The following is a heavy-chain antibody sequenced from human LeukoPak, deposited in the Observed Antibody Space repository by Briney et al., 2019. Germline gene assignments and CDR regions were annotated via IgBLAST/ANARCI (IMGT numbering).Heavy chain of an antibody. J-gene: IGHJ4*02. CDR3: ARETDVDTAMAHFDY. CDR1: GYTFTSYG. V-gene: IGHV1-18*01. Sequence: ASVKVSCKASGYTFTSYGIGWVRQAPGQGLEWMGWISAYNGNTNYAQKLQGRVTMTTDTSTSTAYMELRSLRSDDTAVYYCARETDVDTAMAHFDYWGQGTLVTVSS. CDR2: ISAYNGNT. D-gene: IGHD5-18*01.